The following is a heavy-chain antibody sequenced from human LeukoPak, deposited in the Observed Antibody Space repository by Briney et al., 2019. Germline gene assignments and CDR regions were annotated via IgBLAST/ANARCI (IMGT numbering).Heavy chain of an antibody. CDR3: ARVSSYASYFDY. J-gene: IGHJ4*02. V-gene: IGHV3-53*01. D-gene: IGHD3-16*01. CDR2: IYSGGST. CDR1: GFTVSSNY. Sequence: SGGSLRLSCAASGFTVSSNYMSWARQAPGKGLEWVSVIYSGGSTYYADSVKGRFTISRDNSENTLYLQMNSLRAEDTAVYYCARVSSYASYFDYWGQGTLVTVSS.